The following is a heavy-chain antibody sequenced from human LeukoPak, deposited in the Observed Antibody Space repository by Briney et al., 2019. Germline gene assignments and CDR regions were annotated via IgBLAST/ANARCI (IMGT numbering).Heavy chain of an antibody. CDR2: IYYSGST. CDR3: ARGPVTYYYDSSGPSPFDY. V-gene: IGHV4-39*06. J-gene: IGHJ4*02. CDR1: GGSISSSSYY. D-gene: IGHD3-22*01. Sequence: SETLSLTCTVSGGSISSSSYYWGWIRQPPGKGLEWIGSIYYSGSTYYNPSLKSRVTISVDTSKNQFPLKLSSVTAADTAVYYCARGPVTYYYDSSGPSPFDYWGQGTLVTVSS.